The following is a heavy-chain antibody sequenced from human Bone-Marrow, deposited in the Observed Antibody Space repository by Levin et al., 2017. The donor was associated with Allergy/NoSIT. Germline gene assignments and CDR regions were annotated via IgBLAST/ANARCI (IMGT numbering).Heavy chain of an antibody. CDR2: IYPGDSDT. J-gene: IGHJ5*02. Sequence: RASVKVSCKGSGYSFTSYWIGWVRQMPGKGLEWMGIIYPGDSDTRYSPSFQGQVTISADKSISTAYLQWSSLKASDTDMYYCARQEYSSNWFRWFDPWGQGTLVTVSS. CDR1: GYSFTSYW. D-gene: IGHD6-13*01. CDR3: ARQEYSSNWFRWFDP. V-gene: IGHV5-51*01.